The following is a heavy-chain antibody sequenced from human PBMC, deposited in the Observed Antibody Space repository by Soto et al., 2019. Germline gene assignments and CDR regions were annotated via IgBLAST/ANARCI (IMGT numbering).Heavy chain of an antibody. Sequence: SETLSLTCTVSGGSISGYYWSWIRQPPGKGLEWIGNVYYSGGAKYNPSVKRRVSISVDTSENQFSLNLSSVTAADTAVYYCTRDGDGRMTTNPYYYYGMDVWGPGITVTVSS. J-gene: IGHJ6*02. CDR2: VYYSGGA. CDR1: GGSISGYY. CDR3: TRDGDGRMTTNPYYYYGMDV. D-gene: IGHD2-21*02. V-gene: IGHV4-59*01.